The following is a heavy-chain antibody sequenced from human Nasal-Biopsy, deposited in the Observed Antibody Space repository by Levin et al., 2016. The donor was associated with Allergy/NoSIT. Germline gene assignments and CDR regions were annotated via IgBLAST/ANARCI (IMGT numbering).Heavy chain of an antibody. CDR3: ARDPFYYGSGKATNWIDP. V-gene: IGHV1-18*04. CDR2: ISASNGDT. D-gene: IGHD3-10*01. J-gene: IGHJ5*02. CDR1: GYSFTDYG. Sequence: ASVKVSCKASGYSFTDYGISWVRQAPGQGLEWMGWISASNGDTKYVQKFQGRVTMTTDSSTDTAYMELKSLRSDDTAVYYCARDPFYYGSGKATNWIDPWGQGTLVTVSS.